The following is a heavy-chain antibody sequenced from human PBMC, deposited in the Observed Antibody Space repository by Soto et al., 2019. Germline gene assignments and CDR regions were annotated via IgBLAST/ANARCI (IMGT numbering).Heavy chain of an antibody. D-gene: IGHD2-21*02. CDR2: IYPGDSDT. CDR3: ARWGDDSNYYYYGMDV. Sequence: PGESLKISCKGSGYKPSTWHNFTSYWIAWVRQMPGEGLEWMGIIYPGDSDTRYSPSFQGQVTISADKSISTAYLQWSSLKASDTAMYYCARWGDDSNYYYYGMDVWGQGTTVTVSS. V-gene: IGHV5-51*01. CDR1: GYKPSTWHNFTSYW. J-gene: IGHJ6*02.